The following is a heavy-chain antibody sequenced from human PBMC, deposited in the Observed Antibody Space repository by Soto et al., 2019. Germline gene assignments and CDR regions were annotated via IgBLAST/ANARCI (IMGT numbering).Heavy chain of an antibody. CDR1: GFTVSTYY. Sequence: ESGGGLVQPGGSLRLSCAASGFTVSTYYMNWVRQAPGEGLEWVSVVYSGGTTYYADSVRGRFTISRDNSKNTLYLQMNGLRVDDTAMYYCAIAAKNIYAMDVWGQGTTVTVSS. J-gene: IGHJ6*02. V-gene: IGHV3-66*01. CDR3: AIAAKNIYAMDV. CDR2: VYSGGTT.